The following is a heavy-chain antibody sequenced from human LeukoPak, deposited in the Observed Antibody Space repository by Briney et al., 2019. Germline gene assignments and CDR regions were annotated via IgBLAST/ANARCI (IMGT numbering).Heavy chain of an antibody. Sequence: GGSLRLSCAASGFTFTNNFMSWVRQVPGKGLEWVANIKQDGSEKYYVDSVKGRFTISRDNAKNSLYLQMNSLRAEDTAVYYCARAVSGSYFYYFDYWGQGTLVTVSS. CDR1: GFTFTNNF. CDR2: IKQDGSEK. V-gene: IGHV3-7*01. J-gene: IGHJ4*02. D-gene: IGHD1-26*01. CDR3: ARAVSGSYFYYFDY.